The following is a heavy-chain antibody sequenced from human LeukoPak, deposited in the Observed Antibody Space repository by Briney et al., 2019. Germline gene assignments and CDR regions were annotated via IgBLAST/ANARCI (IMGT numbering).Heavy chain of an antibody. D-gene: IGHD6-13*01. CDR1: GGSFSGYY. CDR3: ARRRASYSSSRNLDY. CDR2: INHSGST. J-gene: IGHJ4*02. Sequence: PSETLSLTCAVYGGSFSGYYWSWIRQPPGKGLEWIGEINHSGSTNYNPSLKSRVTISVDTSKNQFSLKLSSVTAADTAVYYCARRRASYSSSRNLDYWGQGTLVTVSS. V-gene: IGHV4-34*01.